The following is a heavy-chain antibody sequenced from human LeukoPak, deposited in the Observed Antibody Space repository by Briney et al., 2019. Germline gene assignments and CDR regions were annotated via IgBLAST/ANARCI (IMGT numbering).Heavy chain of an antibody. CDR3: ASAYASSGYYYYYFAY. D-gene: IGHD3-22*01. CDR1: EFTFSNYA. CDR2: ISGGGGST. Sequence: GGSLRLSCAASEFTFSNYAMNWVRQATGKGLDWVSGISGGGGSTYYADSVKGRFSISRDNSKNTLYLQMNSLRAEDTAVDYCASAYASSGYYYYYFAYWGQGTLVTVSS. J-gene: IGHJ4*02. V-gene: IGHV3-23*01.